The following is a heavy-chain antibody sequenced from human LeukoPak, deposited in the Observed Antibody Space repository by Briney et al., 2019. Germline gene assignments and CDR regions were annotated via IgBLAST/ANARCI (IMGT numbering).Heavy chain of an antibody. Sequence: SGGSLRLSCAASGFTFSSYAMSWVRQAPGKGLEWVSAISGSGGSTYYADSVKGRFTISRDNSKNTLYLQMNSLRAEDTAVYYCARDPQSSSWYTADYWGQGTLVTVSS. CDR1: GFTFSSYA. CDR3: ARDPQSSSWYTADY. D-gene: IGHD6-13*01. CDR2: ISGSGGST. V-gene: IGHV3-23*01. J-gene: IGHJ4*02.